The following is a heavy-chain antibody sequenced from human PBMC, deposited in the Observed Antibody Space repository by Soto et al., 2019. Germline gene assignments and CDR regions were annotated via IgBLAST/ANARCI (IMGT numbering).Heavy chain of an antibody. Sequence: PGGSLRLSCAASGFTFSSYAMSWVRQAPGKGLEWVSAISGGGGSTYYADSVKGRFTISRDNSKNTLYLQMNSLRAEDTAVYYCAKATDGYNLYFDYWGQGTLVTVSS. V-gene: IGHV3-23*01. D-gene: IGHD5-12*01. CDR3: AKATDGYNLYFDY. J-gene: IGHJ4*02. CDR2: ISGGGGST. CDR1: GFTFSSYA.